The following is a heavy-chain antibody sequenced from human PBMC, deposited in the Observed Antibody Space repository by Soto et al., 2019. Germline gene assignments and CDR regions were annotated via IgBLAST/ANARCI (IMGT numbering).Heavy chain of an antibody. CDR1: GWFXXXXX. CDR2: INHSGSN. D-gene: IGHD3-16*02. Sequence: SETLSLTCSVYGWFXXXXXXXXXXXXXGKGLEWIGEINHSGSNNYNPSLKSRVTISVDTSKNQFSLXLSSVTAADTAVYXCASKTRPLYYYYYMDVWGKGTTVTVSS. J-gene: IGHJ6*03. V-gene: IGHV4-34*01. CDR3: ASKTRPLYYYYYMDV.